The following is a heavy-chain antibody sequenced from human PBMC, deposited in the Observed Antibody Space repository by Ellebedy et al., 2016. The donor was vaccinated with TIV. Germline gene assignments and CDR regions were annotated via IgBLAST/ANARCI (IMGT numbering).Heavy chain of an antibody. V-gene: IGHV3-23*01. CDR2: LSGTRGTP. J-gene: IGHJ4*02. D-gene: IGHD3-9*01. Sequence: PGGSLRLSCAVSGFTFNSNSMTWVRQTPGRGLEWVSALSGTRGTPFYADSVKGRFTISRDDSKNTLYLQLNSLRAEDTGIYFCAKMWDIVTGYLDYWGQGTPVTVSS. CDR1: GFTFNSNS. CDR3: AKMWDIVTGYLDY.